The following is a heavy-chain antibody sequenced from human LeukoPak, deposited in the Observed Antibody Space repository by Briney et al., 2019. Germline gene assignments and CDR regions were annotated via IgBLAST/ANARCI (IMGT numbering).Heavy chain of an antibody. Sequence: GGSLRLSCAASGFTVSSNYMSWVRQAPGKGLEWVSVIYSGGSTYYADSVKGRFTISRGNSKNTLYLQMNSLRAEDTAVYYCARDRGRYYMDVWGKGTTVTISS. D-gene: IGHD6-25*01. J-gene: IGHJ6*03. CDR3: ARDRGRYYMDV. CDR1: GFTVSSNY. V-gene: IGHV3-53*01. CDR2: IYSGGST.